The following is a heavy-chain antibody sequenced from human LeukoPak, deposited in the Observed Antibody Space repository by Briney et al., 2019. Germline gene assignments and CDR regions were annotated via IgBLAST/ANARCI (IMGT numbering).Heavy chain of an antibody. D-gene: IGHD3-9*01. CDR2: INHSGST. Sequence: SETLPLTCAVYGGSFSGYYWSWIRQPPGKGLEWIGEINHSGSTNYNPSLKSRVTISVDTSKNQFSLKLSSVTAADTAVYYCARHGERLRYFDWLYFDYWGQGTLVTVSS. V-gene: IGHV4-34*01. CDR1: GGSFSGYY. J-gene: IGHJ4*02. CDR3: ARHGERLRYFDWLYFDY.